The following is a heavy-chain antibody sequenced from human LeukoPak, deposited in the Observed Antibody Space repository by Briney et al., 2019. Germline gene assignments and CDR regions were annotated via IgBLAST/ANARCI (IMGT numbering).Heavy chain of an antibody. CDR3: ARPITSGWTFPFDY. CDR2: ISSGTNTI. J-gene: IGHJ4*02. V-gene: IGHV3-48*02. Sequence: GGSLRLSCAASGFTFSTYGMHWVRQAPGKGLEWVSYISSGTNTIYYADSVKGRFIISRDNAKSSLYLQMNSLRDEDTAVYYCARPITSGWTFPFDYWGQGIVVTVSS. CDR1: GFTFSTYG. D-gene: IGHD6-19*01.